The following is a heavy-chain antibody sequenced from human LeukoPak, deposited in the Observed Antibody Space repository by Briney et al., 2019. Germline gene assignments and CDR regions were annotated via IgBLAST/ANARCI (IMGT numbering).Heavy chain of an antibody. V-gene: IGHV3-23*01. CDR1: GFTFSSYA. CDR2: ISGSGGST. Sequence: GGSLRLSCAASGFTFSSYAMSWVRQAPGKGLEWVSAISGSGGSTYYADSVKGRFTTSRDNSKNTLYLQMNSLRAEDTAVYYCAKDSESAPYFQHWGQGTLVTVSS. J-gene: IGHJ1*01. CDR3: AKDSESAPYFQH.